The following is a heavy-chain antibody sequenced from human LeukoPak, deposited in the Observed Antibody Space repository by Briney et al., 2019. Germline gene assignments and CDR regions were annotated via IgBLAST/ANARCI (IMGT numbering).Heavy chain of an antibody. D-gene: IGHD2-15*01. CDR1: GFTFSNYW. CDR3: AKSEQRYCGGGSCPLSAFDI. V-gene: IGHV3-7*05. CDR2: IKQDGSET. Sequence: GGSLRLSCTATGFTFSNYWMSWVRQTPEKGLEWVANIKQDGSETVYVDSVKGRFTISRDNAQSSLYLQMNSLRAEDTAVYYCAKSEQRYCGGGSCPLSAFDIWGQGTMVTVSS. J-gene: IGHJ3*02.